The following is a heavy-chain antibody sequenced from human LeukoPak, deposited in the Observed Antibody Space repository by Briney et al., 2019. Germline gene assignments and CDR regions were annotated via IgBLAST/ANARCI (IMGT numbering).Heavy chain of an antibody. CDR1: GGSISSYY. Sequence: SETLSLTCTVSGGSISSYYWSWIRQPPGKGLEWIGYIYYSGSTNYNPSLKSRVTISVDTSKNQFSLKLSSVTAADTAVYYCARELIAVPAYNYFDSWGQGTLVTVSS. V-gene: IGHV4-59*12. CDR2: IYYSGST. D-gene: IGHD2/OR15-2a*01. CDR3: ARELIAVPAYNYFDS. J-gene: IGHJ5*01.